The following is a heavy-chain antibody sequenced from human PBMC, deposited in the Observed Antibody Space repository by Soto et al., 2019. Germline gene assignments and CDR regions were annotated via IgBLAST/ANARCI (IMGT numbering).Heavy chain of an antibody. CDR3: VKRTVQSCSVSRCYTLDH. CDR1: GLAFSSYG. Sequence: EVQLSVSGGGLVQPGGSLRLSCAASGLAFSSYGMTGVRQAPGKGLECVSIISGRGDSTVYADSVKGRFTMSRDNSQNTLPLQMNSLRVENTAEYYCVKRTVQSCSVSRCYTLDHWGQGALVTVSA. V-gene: IGHV3-23*01. CDR2: ISGRGDST. D-gene: IGHD2-15*01. J-gene: IGHJ4*02.